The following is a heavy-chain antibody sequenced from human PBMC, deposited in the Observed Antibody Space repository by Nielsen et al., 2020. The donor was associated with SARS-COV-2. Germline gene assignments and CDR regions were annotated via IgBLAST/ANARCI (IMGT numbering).Heavy chain of an antibody. Sequence: SVKVSCKASGGTFSSYAISWVRQAPGQGLEWMGGIIPIFGTANYAQKFQGRVTITADESTSTAYMELSSLRSEDTAVYYCARVLHRYSSSSFGYWGQGTLVTVSS. V-gene: IGHV1-69*13. D-gene: IGHD6-6*01. CDR3: ARVLHRYSSSSFGY. CDR1: GGTFSSYA. J-gene: IGHJ4*02. CDR2: IIPIFGTA.